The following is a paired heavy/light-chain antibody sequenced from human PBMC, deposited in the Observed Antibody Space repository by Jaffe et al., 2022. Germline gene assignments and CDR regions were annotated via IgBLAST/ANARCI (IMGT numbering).Heavy chain of an antibody. Sequence: EVQLVQSGAEVKKPGESLKISCKGSGYNFANYWIGWVRQMPGKGLEWMGIIYPGDSDTTNSPSFQGQVTISADKSINTAYLQWSSLKASDTAIYYCARRAGGATAWVGYWYFDLWGRGTLVTVSP. D-gene: IGHD3-22*01. J-gene: IGHJ2*01. CDR1: GYNFANYW. CDR3: ARRAGGATAWVGYWYFDL. CDR2: IYPGDSDT. V-gene: IGHV5-51*03.
Light chain of an antibody. CDR3: QQYGASPPYT. V-gene: IGKV3-20*01. J-gene: IGKJ2*01. CDR2: GAS. CDR1: QSVSSRY. Sequence: EIVLTQSPGTLSLSPGEGATLSCRASQSVSSRYLAWYQQKPGQAPRLLMYGASSRATGIPDRFSGSGSGTDFTLTISRLEPEDFAVYYCQQYGASPPYTFGQGTKLEIK.